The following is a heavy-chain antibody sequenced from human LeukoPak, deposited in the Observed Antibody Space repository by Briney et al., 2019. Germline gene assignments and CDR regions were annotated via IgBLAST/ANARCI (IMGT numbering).Heavy chain of an antibody. J-gene: IGHJ4*02. CDR1: GDSMSSSRYY. CDR3: ARGAYCSRDCYSHYFDS. Sequence: PSETLSLTCTVSGDSMSSSRYYWGWIRQSPGKGLEWIGSLYHNGKTYYNPSLSSRVTISVDTSKSQLSLTLNSVTAADTAVYFCARGAYCSRDCYSHYFDSWGQRTLVTVSS. D-gene: IGHD2-21*02. CDR2: LYHNGKT. V-gene: IGHV4-39*07.